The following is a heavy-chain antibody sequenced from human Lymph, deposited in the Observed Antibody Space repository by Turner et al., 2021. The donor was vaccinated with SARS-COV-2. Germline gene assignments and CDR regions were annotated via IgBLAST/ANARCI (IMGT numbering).Heavy chain of an antibody. CDR3: AREGYCSTTSCYRGQYYYYGMDV. V-gene: IGHV1-18*04. J-gene: IGHJ6*02. CDR1: GYTFTSYG. CDR2: ISAYNGYT. D-gene: IGHD2-2*02. Sequence: QVQLVQSGAEVKKRGASVKVSCKAPGYTFTSYGISWVRQAPGQGLEWMGWISAYNGYTNYAQKLQGRVTMTTDTSTSTAYMELRSLRSDDTAVYYCAREGYCSTTSCYRGQYYYYGMDVWGQGTTVTVSS.